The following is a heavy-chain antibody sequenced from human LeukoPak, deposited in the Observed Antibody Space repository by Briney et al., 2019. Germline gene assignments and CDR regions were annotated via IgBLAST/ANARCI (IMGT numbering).Heavy chain of an antibody. CDR3: AKDRGVTPYYFDY. J-gene: IGHJ4*02. V-gene: IGHV3-30*02. CDR1: GFTFSSYG. Sequence: PGGSLRLSCAASGFTFSSYGMHWVRQAPGKGLEWVAFIRYDGSNKYYADSVKGRFTISRDNSKNTLYLQMNSLRAGDTAVYYCAKDRGVTPYYFDYWGQGTLVTVSS. CDR2: IRYDGSNK. D-gene: IGHD2-21*02.